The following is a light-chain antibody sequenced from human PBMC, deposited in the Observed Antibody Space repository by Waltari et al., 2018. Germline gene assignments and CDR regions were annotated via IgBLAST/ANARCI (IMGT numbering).Light chain of an antibody. V-gene: IGLV1-44*01. Sequence: QSLLTQPPSASGAPVHRVTISCSGTSSNIGTNAVSWYQQLPGAAPKLLIYSYEQRPSGVPDRFSGSRSGTSASLAISWLQSEDEADYYCASWDGRLNGWLFGGGTRLTVL. CDR3: ASWDGRLNGWL. CDR1: SSNIGTNA. J-gene: IGLJ3*02. CDR2: SYE.